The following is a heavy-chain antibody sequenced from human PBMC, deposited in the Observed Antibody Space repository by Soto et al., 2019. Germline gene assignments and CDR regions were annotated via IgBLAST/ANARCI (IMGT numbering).Heavy chain of an antibody. V-gene: IGHV1-69*01. CDR1: GDTFGRFT. CDR3: ARDPSTVNKLIGVWFDP. D-gene: IGHD4-4*01. J-gene: IGHJ5*02. Sequence: QIRLVQSGAEVEKPGSSVRVSCKASGDTFGRFTINWVRQAPGQGLEWMGGIKPISDTTTYAQRFQGRVTFTADASTSTVYMELSSLRSEDTAMYDCARDPSTVNKLIGVWFDPWGQGTLVTVSS. CDR2: IKPISDTT.